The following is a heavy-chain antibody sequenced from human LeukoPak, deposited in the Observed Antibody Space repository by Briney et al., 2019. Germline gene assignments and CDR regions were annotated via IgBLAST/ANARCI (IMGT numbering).Heavy chain of an antibody. D-gene: IGHD4-23*01. CDR3: AKLGDYGGKSSDY. CDR1: GFRFSSYG. CDR2: IRYDGSNK. J-gene: IGHJ4*02. V-gene: IGHV3-30*02. Sequence: HPGRSLRLSCAASGFRFSSYGMHWVRQAPGKGLEWVAFIRYDGSNKYYADSVKGRFTISRDNSKNTLYLQMNSLRAEDTAVYYCAKLGDYGGKSSDYWGQGTLVTVSS.